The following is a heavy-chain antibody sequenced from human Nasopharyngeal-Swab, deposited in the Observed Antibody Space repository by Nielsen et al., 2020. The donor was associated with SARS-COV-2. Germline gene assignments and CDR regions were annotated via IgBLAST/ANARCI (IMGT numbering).Heavy chain of an antibody. D-gene: IGHD6-13*01. CDR2: IFYSGST. CDR3: ARVGGSSWYAFDY. J-gene: IGHJ4*02. V-gene: IGHV4-59*01. Sequence: RQAPGKGLEWIGYIFYSGSTNYNPSLKSRVTISVDTSKNQFSLKLSSVTAADTAVYYCARVGGSSWYAFDYWGQGTLGTVSS.